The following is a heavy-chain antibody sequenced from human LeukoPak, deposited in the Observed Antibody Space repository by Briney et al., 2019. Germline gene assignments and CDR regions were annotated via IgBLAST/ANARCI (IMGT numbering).Heavy chain of an antibody. CDR3: ARFGYSSSWYGGAFDI. D-gene: IGHD6-13*01. V-gene: IGHV3-21*01. Sequence: GGSLRLSCAASGFTFSSYSMNWVRQAPGKGLEWVSSISSSSSYIYYADSVKGRFTISRDNAKNTLYLQMNSLRAEDTAVYYCARFGYSSSWYGGAFDIWGQGTMVTVSS. CDR2: ISSSSSYI. CDR1: GFTFSSYS. J-gene: IGHJ3*02.